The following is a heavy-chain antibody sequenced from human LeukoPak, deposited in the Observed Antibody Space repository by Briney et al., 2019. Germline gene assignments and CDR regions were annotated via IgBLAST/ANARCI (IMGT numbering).Heavy chain of an antibody. CDR1: GFTFSSYD. J-gene: IGHJ4*02. V-gene: IGHV3-13*01. CDR2: IGTAGDT. Sequence: GGSLRPSCAASGFTFSSYDMHWVRQATGKGLEWVSAIGTAGDTYYPGSVKGRFTISRENAKNSLYLQMNSLSAGDTAVYYCARGGNRYGSGGSCYMFDYWGQGTLVTVSS. D-gene: IGHD2-15*01. CDR3: ARGGNRYGSGGSCYMFDY.